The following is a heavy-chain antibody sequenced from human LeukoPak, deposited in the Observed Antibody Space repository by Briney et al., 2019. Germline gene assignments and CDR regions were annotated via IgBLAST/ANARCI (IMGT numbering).Heavy chain of an antibody. J-gene: IGHJ4*02. CDR1: GYRFASHW. CDR3: ARTVGYSYGFSLDY. CDR2: IYPGDSDT. V-gene: IGHV5-51*01. Sequence: SGESLKISCKASGYRFASHWIGWVRQMSGKGLEWMGIIYPGDSDTRYSPSFQGQVTISADKSISTAYLQWSSLKASDTAMYYCARTVGYSYGFSLDYWGQGTLVTVSS. D-gene: IGHD5-18*01.